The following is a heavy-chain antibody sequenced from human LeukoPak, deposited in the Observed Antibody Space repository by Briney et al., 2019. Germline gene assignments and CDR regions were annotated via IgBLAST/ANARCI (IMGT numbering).Heavy chain of an antibody. Sequence: SETLSLTCAVSSGSIFSNNWWSWVRQPPGKGLEWIGQIFHSGSTSYSPSLKSRVTISVDKSKNQFSLKLTSVTAADTAVYYCARTTEGGYTYGYFYYYYMDVWGKGTTVTISS. CDR3: ARTTEGGYTYGYFYYYYMDV. V-gene: IGHV4-4*02. D-gene: IGHD5-18*01. CDR2: IFHSGST. J-gene: IGHJ6*03. CDR1: SGSIFSNNW.